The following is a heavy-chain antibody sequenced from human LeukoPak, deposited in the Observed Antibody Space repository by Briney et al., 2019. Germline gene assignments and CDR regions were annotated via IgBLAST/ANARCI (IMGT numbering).Heavy chain of an antibody. V-gene: IGHV3-15*01. J-gene: IGHJ4*02. CDR3: ADLGDYAVG. D-gene: IGHD4-17*01. CDR2: IKRRTQGGRI. CDR1: GFTFRNAW. Sequence: GGSLRLSCAASGFTFRNAWMNWVRQAPGKGLEWVGRIKRRTQGGRIEYAAPVKGRFSISRDDSKNTLHLQINSLKTEDTAVYYCADLGDYAVGWGQGTLVTVSS.